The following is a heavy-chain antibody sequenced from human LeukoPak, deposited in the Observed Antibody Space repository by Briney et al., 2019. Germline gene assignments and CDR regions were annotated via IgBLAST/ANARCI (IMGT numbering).Heavy chain of an antibody. J-gene: IGHJ4*02. CDR1: GGSISSGDYY. V-gene: IGHV4-30-4*08. Sequence: SQTLSLTCTVSGGSISSGDYYWSWIRQPPGKGLEWIGYIYYSGSTYYNPSLKSRVTISVDTSKNQFSLKLSSVTAADTAVYYCAAYSKFASENHYNGIDYWGQGTLVTVSS. CDR3: AAYSKFASENHYNGIDY. D-gene: IGHD2-8*01. CDR2: IYYSGST.